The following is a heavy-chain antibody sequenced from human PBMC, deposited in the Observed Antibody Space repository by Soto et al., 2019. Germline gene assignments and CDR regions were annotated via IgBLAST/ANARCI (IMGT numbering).Heavy chain of an antibody. CDR3: AKDETYCGGDCYPKGFDY. CDR1: GFTFSGYA. D-gene: IGHD2-21*02. V-gene: IGHV3-23*01. J-gene: IGHJ4*02. Sequence: GSLRLSCAASGFTFSGYAMSWVRQAPGKGLEWVSAISGSGGSTYYADSVKGRFTISRDNSKNTLYLQMNSLRAEDTAVYYCAKDETYCGGDCYPKGFDYWGQGTLVTVSS. CDR2: ISGSGGST.